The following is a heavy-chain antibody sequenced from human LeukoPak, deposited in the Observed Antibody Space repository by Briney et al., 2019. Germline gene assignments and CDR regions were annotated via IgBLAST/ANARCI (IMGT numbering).Heavy chain of an antibody. J-gene: IGHJ4*02. Sequence: GGSLRLSCAASGFTFSSYAMSWVRQAPGKGLEWVSAISGSGGSTYYADSVKGRFTISRDNSKNTLYLQMNSLRAEDTAVYYCAKDTDYDFWSGYYRSSGYYYYWGQGTLVTVSS. CDR2: ISGSGGST. CDR3: AKDTDYDFWSGYYRSSGYYYY. CDR1: GFTFSSYA. V-gene: IGHV3-23*01. D-gene: IGHD3-3*01.